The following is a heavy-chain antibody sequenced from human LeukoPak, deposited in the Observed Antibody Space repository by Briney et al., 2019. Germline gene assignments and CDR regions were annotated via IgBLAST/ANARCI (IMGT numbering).Heavy chain of an antibody. Sequence: SETRSLTCTVSGGSISPYYWSWIRQPPGKGLEWIGYIYYSGSTSYNPSLNSRVTISVDTSKNQFSLKLSSMTAADTAVYYCARHGGGGESYPRVFDSWGRGNLLTVSS. CDR3: ARHGGGGESYPRVFDS. CDR2: IYYSGST. D-gene: IGHD1-26*01. J-gene: IGHJ4*02. V-gene: IGHV4-59*08. CDR1: GGSISPYY.